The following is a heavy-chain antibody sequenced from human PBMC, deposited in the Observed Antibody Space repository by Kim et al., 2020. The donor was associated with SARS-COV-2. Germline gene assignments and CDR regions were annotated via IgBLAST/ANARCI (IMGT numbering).Heavy chain of an antibody. V-gene: IGHV3-73*01. CDR3: TCGNFDYYGMDV. CDR1: GFTFSGSS. CDR2: IRSKANSYAT. D-gene: IGHD1-26*01. J-gene: IGHJ6*02. Sequence: RGSLRLSCAASGFTFSGSSVHWVRQASGKGLEWVGRIRSKANSYATAYGASVKGRFTISRDDSKNTAYLQMNSLKTEDTAVYHCTCGNFDYYGMDVWGQGTTVTVSS.